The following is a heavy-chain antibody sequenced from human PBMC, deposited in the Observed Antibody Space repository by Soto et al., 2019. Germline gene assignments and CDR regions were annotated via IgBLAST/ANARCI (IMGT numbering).Heavy chain of an antibody. Sequence: QVQLQESGPRLVSPSQTLSLTCTVSGGSISSAAYCWSWIRQSPDKGLEWIGHIYDGGTTYSSPSLKGRVTISADTSETQFSLELNSVSAADTAGYYCARGPSGDKVDSWGQGIQVTVSS. CDR3: ARGPSGDKVDS. V-gene: IGHV4-30-4*01. J-gene: IGHJ4*02. CDR1: GGSISSAAYC. D-gene: IGHD7-27*01. CDR2: IYDGGTT.